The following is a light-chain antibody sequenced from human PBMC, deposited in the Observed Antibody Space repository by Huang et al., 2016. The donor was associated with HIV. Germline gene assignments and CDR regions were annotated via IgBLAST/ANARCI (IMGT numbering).Light chain of an antibody. CDR2: VAS. V-gene: IGKV3-15*01. CDR1: QNVYSN. J-gene: IGKJ1*01. Sequence: ETVMTQSPASLSVSPGERATLSCRAGQNVYSNLAWYQHKPGQAPRLLIYVASTRATGVPARFSGSGSGTEFALTISSLQSEDFAVYYCLQYYDWPPWTFGQGTKVEI. CDR3: LQYYDWPPWT.